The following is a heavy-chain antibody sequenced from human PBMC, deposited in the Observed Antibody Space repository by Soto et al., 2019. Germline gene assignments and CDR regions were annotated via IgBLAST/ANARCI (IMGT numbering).Heavy chain of an antibody. D-gene: IGHD1-26*01. CDR3: ASDGKWELLYYYYYGMDV. CDR1: GGSISSSNW. V-gene: IGHV4-4*02. J-gene: IGHJ6*02. Sequence: QVQLQASCPGLVKPSGTLSLTCAVSGGSISSSNWWSWVRQPPGKGLELMGAIYHSGINSCNPSLKSRVDISVDKSKIQFSLRLSSVTAADTAVYYCASDGKWELLYYYYYGMDVWGQGTTVTVS. CDR2: IYHSGIN.